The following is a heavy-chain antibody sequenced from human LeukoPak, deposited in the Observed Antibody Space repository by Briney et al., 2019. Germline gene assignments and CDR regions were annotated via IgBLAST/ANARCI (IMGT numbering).Heavy chain of an antibody. CDR3: ARVLYYDILTGYYKGGYFDY. J-gene: IGHJ4*02. Sequence: SETLSLTCAVYGGSFSGYYWSWIRQPPGKGLEWIGEINHSGSTNYNPSLKSRVTISVDTSKNQFSLKLSSVTAADTAVYYCARVLYYDILTGYYKGGYFDYWGQGTLVTVSS. CDR1: GGSFSGYY. D-gene: IGHD3-9*01. V-gene: IGHV4-34*01. CDR2: INHSGST.